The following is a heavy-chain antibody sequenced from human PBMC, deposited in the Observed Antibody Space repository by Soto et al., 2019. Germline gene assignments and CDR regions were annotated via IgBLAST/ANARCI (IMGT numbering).Heavy chain of an antibody. Sequence: ASVKVSCKASGGTFRSYSISWVRQAPGQGLEWMGGIIPIFDITNYAQKFQGRVTITADESTSTAYMELSSLGSDDTAVYYCARPDEGGYSSNHHYYYALDVWGQGTTVTVSS. D-gene: IGHD3-22*01. CDR3: ARPDEGGYSSNHHYYYALDV. CDR1: GGTFRSYS. J-gene: IGHJ6*02. V-gene: IGHV1-69*13. CDR2: IIPIFDIT.